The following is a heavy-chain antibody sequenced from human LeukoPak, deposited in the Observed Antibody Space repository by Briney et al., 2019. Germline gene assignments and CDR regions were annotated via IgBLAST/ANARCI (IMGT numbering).Heavy chain of an antibody. Sequence: SGPTLVKPTQTLTLTCTFSGFSLSTRGVGVGWIRQPQGKALGWLALIYWDDDKRYSPSLKSRLTITKNTSKNQVVLTMTNMDPVDTATYYCARIEKILTFDYWGQGTLVTVSS. CDR2: IYWDDDK. D-gene: IGHD2/OR15-2a*01. CDR1: GFSLSTRGVG. J-gene: IGHJ4*02. CDR3: ARIEKILTFDY. V-gene: IGHV2-5*02.